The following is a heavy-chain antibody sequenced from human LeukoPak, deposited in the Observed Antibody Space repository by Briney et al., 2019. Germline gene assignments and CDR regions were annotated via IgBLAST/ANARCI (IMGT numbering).Heavy chain of an antibody. Sequence: ASVKVSCKASGYIFNNFDINWVRQAPGQGLEWMGWMSPVSGIGGSAQRFQGRVTLTRDTSISTAYMELSSLRSEDTAVYYCARTGLGWFDPWGQGTLVTVSS. V-gene: IGHV1-8*01. J-gene: IGHJ5*02. CDR2: MSPVSGIG. D-gene: IGHD1-14*01. CDR1: GYIFNNFD. CDR3: ARTGLGWFDP.